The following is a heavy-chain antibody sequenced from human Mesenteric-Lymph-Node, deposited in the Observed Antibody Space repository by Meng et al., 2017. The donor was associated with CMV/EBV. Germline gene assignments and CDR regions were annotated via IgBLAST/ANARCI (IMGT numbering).Heavy chain of an antibody. V-gene: IGHV4-39*07. CDR2: IFHSGGT. CDR1: GGSISSSSYY. Sequence: VSGGSISSSSYYLGWIRQPPGKGLEWCGNIFHSGGTYYNPSLKSRVTISVDTSKNQFSLKLSSVTAADTAVYFCAGAPYYPYSWFDPWGQGTLVTVSS. J-gene: IGHJ5*02. D-gene: IGHD3-22*01. CDR3: AGAPYYPYSWFDP.